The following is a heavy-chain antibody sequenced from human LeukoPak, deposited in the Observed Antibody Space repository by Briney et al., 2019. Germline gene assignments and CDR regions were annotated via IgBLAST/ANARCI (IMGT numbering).Heavy chain of an antibody. Sequence: SETLSLTCAVYGGSFSGYYWSWIRQPPGKGLEWIGEINHSGSTNYNPSLKSRVTISVDTSKNQFSLKLSSVTAADTAVYYCARGNPVDYGDHVDAFDIWGQGTMVTVSS. V-gene: IGHV4-34*01. CDR2: INHSGST. CDR3: ARGNPVDYGDHVDAFDI. CDR1: GGSFSGYY. J-gene: IGHJ3*02. D-gene: IGHD4-17*01.